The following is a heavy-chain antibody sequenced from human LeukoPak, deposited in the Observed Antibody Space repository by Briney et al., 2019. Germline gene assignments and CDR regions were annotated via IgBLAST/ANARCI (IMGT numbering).Heavy chain of an antibody. CDR1: GGSFSGYY. Sequence: SETLSLTCAVYGGSFSGYYWSWIRQPPGKGLEWIGEINHSGSTNYNPSLKSRVTISVDTSKNQFSLKLSSVTAADTAVYYCARDGADYYDSSGHQGLFDYWGQGTLVTVSS. D-gene: IGHD3-22*01. V-gene: IGHV4-34*01. CDR3: ARDGADYYDSSGHQGLFDY. J-gene: IGHJ4*02. CDR2: INHSGST.